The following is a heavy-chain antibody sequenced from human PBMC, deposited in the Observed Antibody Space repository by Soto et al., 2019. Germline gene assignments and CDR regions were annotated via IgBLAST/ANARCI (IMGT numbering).Heavy chain of an antibody. CDR3: GFGDYDEWLNP. CDR1: GYSFPRAT. J-gene: IGHJ5*02. D-gene: IGHD4-17*01. CDR2: INAGNGRT. Sequence: QVQVVQSGAEVKKPGASVQVSCKASGYSFPRATMHWVRQAPGDRPAWMGWINAGNGRTKYSQKFQGRVTFSRGTSADTSYMEMSSLTSEDTAVYYCGFGDYDEWLNPWGQGTLVTVSP. V-gene: IGHV1-3*01.